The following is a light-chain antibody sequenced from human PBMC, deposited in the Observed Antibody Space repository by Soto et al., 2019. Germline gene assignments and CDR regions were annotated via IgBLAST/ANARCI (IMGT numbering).Light chain of an antibody. Sequence: QSALTQPASVSGSPGQSITISCTGTSSDGGGYNYVSWYQQHPGKAPKLMIYDVSNRPSGVSNRFSGSKSGNTASLTISGLQAEDEADYYCSSYTSSGTVVFGGGTKLTVL. CDR3: SSYTSSGTVV. J-gene: IGLJ2*01. CDR1: SSDGGGYNY. V-gene: IGLV2-14*01. CDR2: DVS.